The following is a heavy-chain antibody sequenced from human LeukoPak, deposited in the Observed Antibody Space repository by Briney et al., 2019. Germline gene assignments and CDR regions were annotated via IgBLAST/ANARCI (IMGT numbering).Heavy chain of an antibody. J-gene: IGHJ4*02. V-gene: IGHV1-2*02. CDR1: GYTFTGYY. Sequence: GASVKVSCKASGYTFTGYYMHWVRQAPGQGLEWMGWINPNSGGTNYAQKFQGRVTMTRDTSISTAYVELSRLRSDDTAVYYCAKYDIVATPYFDYWGQGTLVTVSS. CDR2: INPNSGGT. CDR3: AKYDIVATPYFDY. D-gene: IGHD5-12*01.